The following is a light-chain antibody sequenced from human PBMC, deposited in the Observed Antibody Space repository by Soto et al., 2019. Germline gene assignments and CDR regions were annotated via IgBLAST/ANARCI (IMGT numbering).Light chain of an antibody. Sequence: IVLTQSPDTLSLSPGDRATLSCRATQSVSSNSLAWYQQRPGQAPRLVIYGASTRATGIPARFSGGGSGTEFTLTISSLQSEDFAVYYCQQYNSWPPITFGQGTRLEI. J-gene: IGKJ5*01. CDR2: GAS. CDR1: QSVSSN. CDR3: QQYNSWPPIT. V-gene: IGKV3-15*01.